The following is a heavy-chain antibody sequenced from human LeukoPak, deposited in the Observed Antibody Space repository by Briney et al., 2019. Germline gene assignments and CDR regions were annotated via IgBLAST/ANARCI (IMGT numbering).Heavy chain of an antibody. CDR1: GYTFTDYY. V-gene: IGHV1-2*02. J-gene: IGHJ4*02. CDR3: ASISHVWSGYYTAHFDY. CDR2: INPNSGDT. Sequence: ASVKVSCKTSGYTFTDYYMHWVRQAPGQGLEWMGWINPNSGDTNYAQKFQGRVTMTRDTSITTAYMELSGLKSDDTAVYYCASISHVWSGYYTAHFDYWGQGTLVTVSS. D-gene: IGHD3-3*02.